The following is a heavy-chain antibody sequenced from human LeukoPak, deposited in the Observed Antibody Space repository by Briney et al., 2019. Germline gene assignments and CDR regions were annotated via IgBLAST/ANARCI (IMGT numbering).Heavy chain of an antibody. CDR2: ISGSGGST. CDR1: GFTFSSYA. J-gene: IGHJ4*02. V-gene: IGHV3-23*01. Sequence: QPGGSLRLSCAASGFTFSSYAMSWVRQAPGKGLEWVSAISGSGGSTYYADSVKGRFTISRDNSKNTLYLQMNSLRAEDTAVYYCARGMYYYDSSGRYWGQGTLVTVSS. CDR3: ARGMYYYDSSGRY. D-gene: IGHD3-22*01.